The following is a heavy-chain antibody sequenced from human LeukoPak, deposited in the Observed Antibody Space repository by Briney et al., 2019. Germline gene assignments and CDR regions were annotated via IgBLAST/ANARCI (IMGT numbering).Heavy chain of an antibody. V-gene: IGHV4-30-4*01. J-gene: IGHJ4*02. CDR1: GGSINSGDYY. Sequence: PSETLSLTCTVSGGSINSGDYYWSWIRQPPGKGLEWIGYIYYSGSTYYNPSPKSRVTISVDTSKNQFSLKLSSVTAADTAVYYCARDRRMVRGVIDYWGQGTLVTVSS. CDR2: IYYSGST. D-gene: IGHD3-10*01. CDR3: ARDRRMVRGVIDY.